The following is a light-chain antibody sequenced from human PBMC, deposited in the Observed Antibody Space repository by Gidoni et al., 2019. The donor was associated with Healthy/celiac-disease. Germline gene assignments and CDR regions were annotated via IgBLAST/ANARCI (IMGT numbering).Light chain of an antibody. Sequence: AIQMTQTPSSLSASVGDRVTITCRASQGIRNDLGWYQQKPGKAPKLLIYAASSLQSGVPSRFSGSGSGTDFTLTISSLQPKDFATYYCLQDYNYPLTFGGGTKVEIK. CDR3: LQDYNYPLT. J-gene: IGKJ4*01. CDR2: AAS. CDR1: QGIRND. V-gene: IGKV1-6*01.